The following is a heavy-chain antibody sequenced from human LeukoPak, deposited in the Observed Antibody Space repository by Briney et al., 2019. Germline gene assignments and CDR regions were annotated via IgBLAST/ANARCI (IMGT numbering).Heavy chain of an antibody. D-gene: IGHD2-2*01. CDR2: INPNSGGT. CDR3: ARDRGIVVVPAAMGIVDC. CDR1: GYTFTGYY. V-gene: IGHV1-2*02. Sequence: ASVKVSCKASGYTFTGYYMHWVRQAPGQGLEWMGWINPNSGGTNYAQKFQGRVTMTRDTSISTAYMELSRLRSDDTAVYYCARDRGIVVVPAAMGIVDCWGQGTLVTVSS. J-gene: IGHJ4*02.